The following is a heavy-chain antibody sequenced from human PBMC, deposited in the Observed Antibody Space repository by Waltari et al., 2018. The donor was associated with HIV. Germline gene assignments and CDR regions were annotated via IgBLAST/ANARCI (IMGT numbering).Heavy chain of an antibody. V-gene: IGHV4-39*01. Sequence: QLQLQESGTGLVKLSETLSLTCTGSGGPVGSTNIYSSWGWIRTHQRQGLEWIGSLLYSASPYSGSTYYNPYLKSRLTISIDTSHNQFSLNLSSVTAADTAVYYCARSTYFYYTSGLREPFYLDYWGQGTLVTVSS. D-gene: IGHD3-22*01. CDR1: GGPVGSTNIYSS. CDR3: ARSTYFYYTSGLREPFYLDY. CDR2: LLYSASPYSGST. J-gene: IGHJ4*02.